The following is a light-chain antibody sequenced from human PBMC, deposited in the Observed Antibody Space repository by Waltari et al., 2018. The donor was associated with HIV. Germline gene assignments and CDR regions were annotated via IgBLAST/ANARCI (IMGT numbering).Light chain of an antibody. Sequence: QSALTQPPSASGSPGQSVTISCTGTSNDVGAYDYVSWYPQHPGRAPKLLIYEVTKRPSGVPGRFAGSKSGTTSSLTVSGLQAEDDGHYYCTSYVDNYHVFFGGGTKLTVL. CDR1: SNDVGAYDY. J-gene: IGLJ2*01. CDR3: TSYVDNYHVF. CDR2: EVT. V-gene: IGLV2-8*01.